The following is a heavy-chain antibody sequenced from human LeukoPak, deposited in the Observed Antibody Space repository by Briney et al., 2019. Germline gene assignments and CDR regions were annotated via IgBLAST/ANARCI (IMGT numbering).Heavy chain of an antibody. CDR3: ARQPTSSNNWFDP. Sequence: ASVKVSCKASGYSFIRYGISWVRQAPGQGLEWMGWISAYNGNTNYGEKLQGRVTMTTDTSTSTAYMELRSLRSDDTAVYYCARQPTSSNNWFDPWGQGTLVTVSS. V-gene: IGHV1-18*01. CDR1: GYSFIRYG. CDR2: ISAYNGNT. D-gene: IGHD3-16*01. J-gene: IGHJ5*02.